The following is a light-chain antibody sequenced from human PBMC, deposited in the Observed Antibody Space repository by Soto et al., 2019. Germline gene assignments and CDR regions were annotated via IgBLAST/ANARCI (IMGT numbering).Light chain of an antibody. J-gene: IGKJ3*01. CDR2: GAS. V-gene: IGKV3-20*01. CDR1: QSVSRNY. CDR3: QHYVSSPLFT. Sequence: EIVLTQSPGTLSLSPGERVTLSCRASQSVSRNYVAWYLHNPGQAPRLLIYGASNRATGIPDRFSGSGSGTHFTPTISRLEPEDFGIYYCQHYVSSPLFTFGPGTKVDVK.